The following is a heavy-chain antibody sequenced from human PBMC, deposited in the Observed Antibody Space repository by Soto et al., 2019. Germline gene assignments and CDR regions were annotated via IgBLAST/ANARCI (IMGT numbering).Heavy chain of an antibody. J-gene: IGHJ4*02. CDR2: IDPSGGST. V-gene: IGHV1-46*01. D-gene: IGHD2-15*01. CDR3: ATQIIVVVVAAHDY. Sequence: ASVKVSCKTSGDTFTSHYIHWVRQAPGQGLEWMGIIDPSGGSTSYAQKFQGRVTMTRDTSTSTVYMELSSLRSEDTAVYYCATQIIVVVVAAHDYWGQGTLVTVSS. CDR1: GDTFTSHY.